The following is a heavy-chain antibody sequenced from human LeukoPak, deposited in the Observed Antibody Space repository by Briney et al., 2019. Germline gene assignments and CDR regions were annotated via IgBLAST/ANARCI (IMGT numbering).Heavy chain of an antibody. Sequence: SETLSLTCTVSGYSISSDYYWGWIRQPPGKGLEWIGSIYHSGSTHYNPSLKSRVTISVDTSKDQFSLKLSSVTAADTAVYFCARVDNDGGIFAHFDYGGQGPLVTVSS. J-gene: IGHJ4*02. D-gene: IGHD3-16*01. CDR3: ARVDNDGGIFAHFDY. CDR1: GYSISSDYY. V-gene: IGHV4-38-2*02. CDR2: IYHSGST.